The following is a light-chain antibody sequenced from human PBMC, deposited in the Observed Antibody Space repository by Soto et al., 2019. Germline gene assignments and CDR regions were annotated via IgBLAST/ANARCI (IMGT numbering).Light chain of an antibody. CDR1: QDINRW. J-gene: IGKJ4*01. V-gene: IGKV1-12*01. Sequence: DIQMTQSPSSVSASVGDRVTITCRASQDINRWLAWYQQKPGKAPKFLIHSASSLQSGVPSRFSGSGSGTHFSLTISSLQPEDFATYYCQQADSFPLTFGGGTKVEIK. CDR2: SAS. CDR3: QQADSFPLT.